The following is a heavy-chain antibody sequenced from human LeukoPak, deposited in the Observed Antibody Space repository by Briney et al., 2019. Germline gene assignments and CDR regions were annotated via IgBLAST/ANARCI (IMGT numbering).Heavy chain of an antibody. J-gene: IGHJ4*02. V-gene: IGHV3-21*01. Sequence: PGGSLRLSCAASGFTYSSYSMNWVRQAPGKGLEWVSSISSSSSYIYYADSVKGRFTISRDNAKNSLYLQMNSLRAEDTAVYYCARVPLVVATISSLHYSDYWGQGTLVTVSS. CDR2: ISSSSSYI. D-gene: IGHD5-12*01. CDR1: GFTYSSYS. CDR3: ARVPLVVATISSLHYSDY.